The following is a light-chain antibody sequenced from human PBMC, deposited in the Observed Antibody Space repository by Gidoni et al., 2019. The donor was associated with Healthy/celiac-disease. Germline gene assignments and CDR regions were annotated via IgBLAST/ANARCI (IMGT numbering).Light chain of an antibody. J-gene: IGLJ2*01. CDR1: SGSIASNY. Sequence: NFMLTQPHSVSESPGKTVTISCTRSSGSIASNYVQWYQQRPGSAPTTVIYEDNQRPSGVPDRFSGSIDSSSNSASLTISGLKTEDEADYYCQSYRGIGGGTKLTVL. CDR3: QSYRG. V-gene: IGLV6-57*04. CDR2: EDN.